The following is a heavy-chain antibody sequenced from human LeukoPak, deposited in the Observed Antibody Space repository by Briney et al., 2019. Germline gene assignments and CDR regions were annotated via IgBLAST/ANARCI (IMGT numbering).Heavy chain of an antibody. CDR1: GGSVSSGSYY. CDR3: ARDRMAAAGRVFDH. Sequence: SETLSLTCTVSGGSVSSGSYYWSWIRQPPGKGLEWIGHIYYSGSTNCNPSLKSRVTISVDTSKNQFSLKLSSVTAADTAVYYCARDRMAAAGRVFDHWGQGTLVTVSS. V-gene: IGHV4-61*01. J-gene: IGHJ4*02. D-gene: IGHD6-13*01. CDR2: IYYSGST.